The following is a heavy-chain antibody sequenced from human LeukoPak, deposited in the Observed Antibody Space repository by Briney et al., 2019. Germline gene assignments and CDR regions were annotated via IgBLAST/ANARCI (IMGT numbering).Heavy chain of an antibody. CDR1: GFTFSSYW. Sequence: PGGSLRLSCVSSGFTFSSYWMTWVRQVPGKGLEWVADIREGGDEKYNADSVEGRFTISRDNAKNSLFLQMDSLRVEDTAVYYCARVGSWELQRVFDSWGQGTLVTVSS. CDR2: IREGGDEK. CDR3: ARVGSWELQRVFDS. V-gene: IGHV3-7*01. D-gene: IGHD1-26*01. J-gene: IGHJ4*02.